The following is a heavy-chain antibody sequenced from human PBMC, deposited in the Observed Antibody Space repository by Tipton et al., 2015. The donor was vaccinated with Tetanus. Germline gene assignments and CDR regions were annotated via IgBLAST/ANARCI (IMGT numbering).Heavy chain of an antibody. J-gene: IGHJ5*01. CDR1: GYSISSGYY. CDR2: LYQSGST. CDR3: ARNMMNSFGSFTA. V-gene: IGHV4-38-2*02. Sequence: LRLSCTVSGYSISSGYYWGWIRQSPGKGLEWIGSLYQSGSTYYNPSLKSRVTLSVDTSKYQFSLSRNSVSAADTALYFCARNMMNSFGSFTAWGQGALVTVSS. D-gene: IGHD3-16*01.